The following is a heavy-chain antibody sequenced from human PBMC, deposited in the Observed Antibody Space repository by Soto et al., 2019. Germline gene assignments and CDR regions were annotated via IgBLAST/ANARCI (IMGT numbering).Heavy chain of an antibody. J-gene: IGHJ5*02. CDR2: ISSSSSYI. CDR1: GFTFSSYS. CDR3: ARDGPDYTNWFDP. Sequence: GGSLRLSCAASGFTFSSYSMNWVRQAPGKGLEWVSSISSSSSYIYYADSVKGRFTISRDNAKNSLYLQMNSLRAEDTAVYYCARDGPDYTNWFDPWGQGTLVTVSS. D-gene: IGHD4-4*01. V-gene: IGHV3-21*01.